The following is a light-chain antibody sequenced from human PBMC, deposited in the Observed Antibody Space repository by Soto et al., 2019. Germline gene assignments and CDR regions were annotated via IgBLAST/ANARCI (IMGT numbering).Light chain of an antibody. CDR3: QQYDNLPPTWT. CDR1: HDIATY. Sequence: DIQMTQSPSSLSASVVNRVTITCRASHDIATYLNWYQQKPGKAPNLLIYDASNLETGVPSRFSGGGSGTHFTFTISNLQPEDIATYYCQQYDNLPPTWTFGQGTKVDIK. CDR2: DAS. V-gene: IGKV1-33*01. J-gene: IGKJ1*01.